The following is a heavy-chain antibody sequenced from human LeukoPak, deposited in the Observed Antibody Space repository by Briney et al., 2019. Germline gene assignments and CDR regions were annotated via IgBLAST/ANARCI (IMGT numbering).Heavy chain of an antibody. CDR1: GYSFPGYY. V-gene: IGHV1-2*02. Sequence: ASVKVSCKASGYSFPGYYIHWVRQAPGQGLEWMGWINPNSGGTIYAQKSQGRVSLTSDTSINTAYMELSRLKSDDTAVYYCARSVVRFPDALDIWGQGTVVTVSS. J-gene: IGHJ3*02. CDR2: INPNSGGT. D-gene: IGHD2-21*01. CDR3: ARSVVRFPDALDI.